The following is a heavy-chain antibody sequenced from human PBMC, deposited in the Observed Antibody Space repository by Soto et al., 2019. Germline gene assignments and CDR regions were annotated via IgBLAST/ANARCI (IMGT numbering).Heavy chain of an antibody. Sequence: LRLSFAASGFTFSSYAMSWVRQAPGKGLEWVSAISGSGGSTYYADSVKGRFTISRDNSKNTLYLQMNSLRAEDTAVYYCAKGGAYNWNDPFDYWGQGTLVTVSS. J-gene: IGHJ4*02. CDR3: AKGGAYNWNDPFDY. CDR1: GFTFSSYA. D-gene: IGHD1-1*01. V-gene: IGHV3-23*01. CDR2: ISGSGGST.